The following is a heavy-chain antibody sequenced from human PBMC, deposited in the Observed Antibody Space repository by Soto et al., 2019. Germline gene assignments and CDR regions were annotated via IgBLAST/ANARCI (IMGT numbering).Heavy chain of an antibody. Sequence: PSETLSLTCAVYGGSFSGYYWSWIRQPPGKGLEWIGEINHSGSTNYNPSLKSRVTISVDTSKNQFSLKLSSVTAADTAVYYCARGPPTIFGVVSYYYYGMDVWGQGTTVT. D-gene: IGHD3-3*01. CDR3: ARGPPTIFGVVSYYYYGMDV. J-gene: IGHJ6*02. CDR1: GGSFSGYY. CDR2: INHSGST. V-gene: IGHV4-34*01.